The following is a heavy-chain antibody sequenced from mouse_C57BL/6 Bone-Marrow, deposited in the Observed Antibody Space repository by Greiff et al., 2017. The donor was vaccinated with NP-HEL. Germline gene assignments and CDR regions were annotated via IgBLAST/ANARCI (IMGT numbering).Heavy chain of an antibody. CDR3: ARRYYDYDVRFAY. CDR1: GYTFTSYW. J-gene: IGHJ3*01. D-gene: IGHD2-4*01. CDR2: IDPSDSYT. V-gene: IGHV1-50*01. Sequence: VQLQQSGAELVKPGASVKLSCKASGYTFTSYWMQWVKQRPGQGLEWIGEIDPSDSYTNYNQKFKGKATLTVDTSSSTAYMQLSSLTSEDSAVYYCARRYYDYDVRFAYWGQGTLVTVSA.